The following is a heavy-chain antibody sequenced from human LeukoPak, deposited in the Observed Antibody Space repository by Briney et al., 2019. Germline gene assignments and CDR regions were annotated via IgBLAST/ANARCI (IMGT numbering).Heavy chain of an antibody. Sequence: SVKVSCKASGGTFSSYAIGWVRQAPGQGLEWMGGIIPIVGAAKYAQRFQGRVTITTDDSTSTAYMELSSLRSEDTAVYYCAGASYNNRYYFDYWGQGTLVTVSS. CDR3: AGASYNNRYYFDY. CDR2: IIPIVGAA. D-gene: IGHD4-11*01. J-gene: IGHJ4*02. V-gene: IGHV1-69*05. CDR1: GGTFSSYA.